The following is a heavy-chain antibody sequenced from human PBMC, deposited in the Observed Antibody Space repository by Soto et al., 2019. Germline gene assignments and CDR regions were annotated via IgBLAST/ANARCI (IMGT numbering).Heavy chain of an antibody. J-gene: IGHJ4*02. D-gene: IGHD4-17*01. V-gene: IGHV4-31*03. Sequence: QVQLQESGPGLVKPSQTLSLTCSVSGGSISSGGYYWSWIRQHPGKGLALIGYIYYSGSTYYNPSLKSRLSISLDTSKNQFFLKLNSVTAADTAVYYCARIWGYGGNSRFDYWGQGTLVIDSS. CDR3: ARIWGYGGNSRFDY. CDR1: GGSISSGGYY. CDR2: IYYSGST.